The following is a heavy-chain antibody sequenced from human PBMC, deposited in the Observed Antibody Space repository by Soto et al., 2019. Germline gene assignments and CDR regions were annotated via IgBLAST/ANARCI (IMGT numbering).Heavy chain of an antibody. V-gene: IGHV4-34*01. CDR2: INHRGST. CDR3: ARDGFCTSTNCRVGNWFDQ. CDR1: GGSFSGYY. D-gene: IGHD2-2*01. J-gene: IGHJ5*02. Sequence: SETLSLTCVVYGGSFSGYYWSWIRQSPGKGLEWIGGINHRGSTNYNPSLESRVTISVDTSKNQFSLKLPSVTAADTAMYYCARDGFCTSTNCRVGNWFDQWGQGTMVTVSS.